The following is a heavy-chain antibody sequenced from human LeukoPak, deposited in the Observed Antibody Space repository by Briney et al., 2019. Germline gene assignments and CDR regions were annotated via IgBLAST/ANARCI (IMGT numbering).Heavy chain of an antibody. CDR1: GFTFSDYY. J-gene: IGHJ4*02. V-gene: IGHV3-11*01. CDR3: ARDSPSWNYVSLDY. D-gene: IGHD1-7*01. CDR2: ISSSGSTI. Sequence: GGSLRLSCAASGFTFSDYYMSWIRQAPGKGLEWVSYISSSGSTIYYADSVKGRFTISRDNAKNPLYLQMNSLRAEDTAVYYCARDSPSWNYVSLDYWGQGTLVTVSS.